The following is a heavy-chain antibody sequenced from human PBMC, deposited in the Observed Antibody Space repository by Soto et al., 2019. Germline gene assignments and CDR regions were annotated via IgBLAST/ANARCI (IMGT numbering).Heavy chain of an antibody. J-gene: IGHJ5*02. D-gene: IGHD3-22*01. CDR3: ARRDDSSAYCFDP. V-gene: IGHV4-34*01. CDR2: INSSGSI. Sequence: SETLSLTCAVYGGSFGVDYWNWVRQPPGKGLEWVGEINSSGSISYNPSLDSRVTISVDTSKSQFSLILYSVTAADTAVYYCARRDDSSAYCFDPWSQGTLVTVSS. CDR1: GGSFGVDY.